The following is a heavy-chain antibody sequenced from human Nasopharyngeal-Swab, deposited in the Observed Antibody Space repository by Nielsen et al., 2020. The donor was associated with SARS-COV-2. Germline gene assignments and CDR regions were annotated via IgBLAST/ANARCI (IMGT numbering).Heavy chain of an antibody. J-gene: IGHJ4*02. Sequence: GESLKISCAASGFTFNNYGMNWVRQAPGEGLEWVSTVDPSGGSTYYADSVRGRFTISRDNSKNALYLQMNSLRVEDTAIYYCVKSNFLDYWGQGAQVTVSS. CDR3: VKSNFLDY. V-gene: IGHV3-23*01. D-gene: IGHD3-3*01. CDR1: GFTFNNYG. CDR2: VDPSGGST.